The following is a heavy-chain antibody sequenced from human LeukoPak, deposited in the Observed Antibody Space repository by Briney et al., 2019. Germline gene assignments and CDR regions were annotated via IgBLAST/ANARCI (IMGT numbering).Heavy chain of an antibody. CDR3: AKDFFDVVVVVAATPLGLPYMDV. CDR2: IRYDGSNK. Sequence: GGSLRLSCAASGFTFSSYGMHWVRQAPGKGLEWVAFIRYDGSNKYYADSVKGRFTISRDNSKSTLYLQMNSLRAEDTAVYYCAKDFFDVVVVVAATPLGLPYMDVWGKGTTVTVSS. D-gene: IGHD2-15*01. CDR1: GFTFSSYG. V-gene: IGHV3-30*02. J-gene: IGHJ6*03.